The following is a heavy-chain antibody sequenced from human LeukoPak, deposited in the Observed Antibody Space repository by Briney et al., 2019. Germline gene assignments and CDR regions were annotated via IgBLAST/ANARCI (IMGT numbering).Heavy chain of an antibody. J-gene: IGHJ4*02. CDR1: GYTFTSYG. CDR3: ARDSPLDYDSSGYLDY. D-gene: IGHD3-22*01. CDR2: ISAYNGNT. V-gene: IGHV1-18*01. Sequence: ASVKVSCKASGYTFTSYGISWVRQAPGQGLEWMGWISAYNGNTNYAQKLQGRVTMTTDTSTSTAYMELRSPRSDDTAVYYCARDSPLDYDSSGYLDYWGQGTLVTVSS.